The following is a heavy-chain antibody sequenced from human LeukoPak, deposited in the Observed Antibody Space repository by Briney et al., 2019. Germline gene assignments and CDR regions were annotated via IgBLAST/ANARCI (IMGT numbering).Heavy chain of an antibody. CDR2: IYYSGST. D-gene: IGHD3-22*01. V-gene: IGHV4-61*01. J-gene: IGHJ3*02. Sequence: SETLSLTCTVSGGSVSSGSYYWSWIRQPPGKGPEWIGYIYYSGSTNYNPSLKSRVTISVDTSKNQFSLKLSSVTAADTAVYYCARDRVEYYYDSSGYSHDAFDIWGQGTMVTVSS. CDR1: GGSVSSGSYY. CDR3: ARDRVEYYYDSSGYSHDAFDI.